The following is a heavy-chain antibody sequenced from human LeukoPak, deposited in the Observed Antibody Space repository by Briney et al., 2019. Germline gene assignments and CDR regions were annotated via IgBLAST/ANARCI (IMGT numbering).Heavy chain of an antibody. V-gene: IGHV3-21*01. D-gene: IGHD6-13*01. CDR1: GFIFSSHS. CDR3: ARDSSSWYVYYYYFDY. J-gene: IGHJ4*02. Sequence: GGSLRLSCAASGFIFSSHSMNWVRQAPGKGLEWVSSISSSSSYIYYADSVKGRFTISRDNAKNSLYLQMNSLRAEDTAVYYCARDSSSWYVYYYYFDYWGQGTLVTVSS. CDR2: ISSSSSYI.